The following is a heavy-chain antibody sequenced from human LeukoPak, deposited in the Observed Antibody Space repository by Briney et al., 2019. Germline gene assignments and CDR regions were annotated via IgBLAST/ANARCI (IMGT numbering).Heavy chain of an antibody. CDR3: TKRTPEYSSSWCLDY. CDR2: IDGSGVTT. CDR1: GFTFSSNT. J-gene: IGHJ4*02. D-gene: IGHD6-13*01. Sequence: PGGSLRLACAASGFTFSSNTMSWVRQAPGTGLAWVSAIDGSGVTTFYADSVKGRFTVSRDNSKNTLFLQMNSLRAEDTAVYYCTKRTPEYSSSWCLDYWGRGTLVTVSS. V-gene: IGHV3-23*01.